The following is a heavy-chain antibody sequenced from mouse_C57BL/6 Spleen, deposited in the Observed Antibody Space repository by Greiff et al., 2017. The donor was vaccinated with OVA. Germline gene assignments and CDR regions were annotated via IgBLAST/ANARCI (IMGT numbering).Heavy chain of an antibody. Sequence: VQLQQPGAELVKPGASVKLSCKASGYTFTSYWMHWVKQRPGRGLEWIGRIDTNSGGTKYNEKFKSKATLTVDKPSSTAYMQLSSLTSEDSAVYYCARSRERYSPSWFAYWGQGTLVTVSA. CDR2: IDTNSGGT. V-gene: IGHV1-72*01. CDR1: GYTFTSYW. J-gene: IGHJ3*01. D-gene: IGHD2-12*01. CDR3: ARSRERYSPSWFAY.